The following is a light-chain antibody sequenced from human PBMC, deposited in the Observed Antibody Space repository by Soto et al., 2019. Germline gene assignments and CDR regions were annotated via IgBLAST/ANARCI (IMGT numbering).Light chain of an antibody. CDR1: QSVSSSY. Sequence: EIVLTQSPGTLSLSPGERATLSCRASQSVSSSYLAWYQQKPGQAPRLLIYGASSRATGIPDRFSSSGSGTDFTLTISRLEPEDFAVYYCQQYGSSPRTFVQGTKVDIK. V-gene: IGKV3-20*01. CDR2: GAS. J-gene: IGKJ1*01. CDR3: QQYGSSPRT.